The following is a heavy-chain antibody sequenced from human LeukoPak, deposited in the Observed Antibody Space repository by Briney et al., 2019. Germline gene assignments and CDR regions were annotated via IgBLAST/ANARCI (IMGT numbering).Heavy chain of an antibody. D-gene: IGHD5-18*01. Sequence: GGSLRLSCAASGLTFSSYAMSWIRQAPGKGLEWVSAISDDGRGTYYADSVKGRFTISRDNSKNTLYLQMSSLRAEDTAVYYCAKGKSGYSYGAYDYWGQGTLVTVSS. J-gene: IGHJ4*02. CDR3: AKGKSGYSYGAYDY. V-gene: IGHV3-23*01. CDR1: GLTFSSYA. CDR2: ISDDGRGT.